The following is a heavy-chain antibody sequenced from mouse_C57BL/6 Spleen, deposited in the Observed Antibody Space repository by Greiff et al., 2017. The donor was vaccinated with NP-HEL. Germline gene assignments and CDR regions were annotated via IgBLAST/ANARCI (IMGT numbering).Heavy chain of an antibody. Sequence: VQLQQPGAELVKPGASVKMSCKASGYTFPNYWITWVKQRPGQGLEWIGDIYPGSGSTNHNEKFNGKATLTVDTSSSTAYMQLRSLTYEGSAVYYCARLLLRFGFDYWGQGTTLTVSS. CDR1: GYTFPNYW. D-gene: IGHD1-1*01. CDR3: ARLLLRFGFDY. CDR2: IYPGSGST. V-gene: IGHV1-55*01. J-gene: IGHJ2*01.